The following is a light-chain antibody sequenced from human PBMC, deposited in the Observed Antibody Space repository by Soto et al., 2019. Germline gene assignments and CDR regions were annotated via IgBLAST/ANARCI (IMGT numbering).Light chain of an antibody. CDR3: CSYAGSRV. J-gene: IGLJ1*01. Sequence: QSVLTQPASVSGSPGQSITISCTGTSSDVGSYNLVSWYLQHPGKAPKLMIYEVSKRPSGVSNRFSGSKSGNTASLTISGLQAEDEADYYCCSYAGSRVFGTGTKVTVL. CDR1: SSDVGSYNL. V-gene: IGLV2-23*02. CDR2: EVS.